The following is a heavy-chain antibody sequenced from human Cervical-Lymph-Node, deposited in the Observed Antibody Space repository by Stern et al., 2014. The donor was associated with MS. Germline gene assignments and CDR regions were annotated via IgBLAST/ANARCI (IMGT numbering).Heavy chain of an antibody. Sequence: QVQLGQSGPGLVKPSQTLSLTCAISGDSVGSKSATWNWIRQSPSRGLEWLGRTYYRSKWYSDYAVSVKSRIIINSDTSKNQFSLQLNSVTPEDTAVYYCARDAVTTIYDVFDIWGQGTLVTVSS. CDR2: TYYRSKWYS. V-gene: IGHV6-1*01. D-gene: IGHD4-17*01. J-gene: IGHJ3*02. CDR3: ARDAVTTIYDVFDI. CDR1: GDSVGSKSAT.